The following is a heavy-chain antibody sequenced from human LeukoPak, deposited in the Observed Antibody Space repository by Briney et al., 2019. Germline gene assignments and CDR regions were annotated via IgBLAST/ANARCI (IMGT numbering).Heavy chain of an antibody. CDR1: GFTFSSYA. CDR3: AASSVWYFLGY. Sequence: GGSLRLSCAASGFTFSSYAMSWVRQAPGKGLEWVSAISGSGGSTYYADSVKGRFTISRDNSKSTLYLQMNSLRAEDTAVYYCAASSVWYFLGYWGPGTLVTVSS. CDR2: ISGSGGST. D-gene: IGHD6-19*01. J-gene: IGHJ4*02. V-gene: IGHV3-23*01.